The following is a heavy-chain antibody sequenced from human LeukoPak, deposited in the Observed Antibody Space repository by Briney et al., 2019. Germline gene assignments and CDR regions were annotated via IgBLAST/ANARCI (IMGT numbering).Heavy chain of an antibody. CDR2: IYYSGST. J-gene: IGHJ4*02. Sequence: PSETLSLTCSLSGGFISINTHYWGWIRQPPGKGLEWIGSIYYSGSTYYNPSLKSRVTISVDTSKNQFSLKLSSVTAADTAVYYCAREPVTTVTTDFPYYFDYWGQGTLVTVSS. V-gene: IGHV4-39*07. D-gene: IGHD4-11*01. CDR1: GGFISINTHY. CDR3: AREPVTTVTTDFPYYFDY.